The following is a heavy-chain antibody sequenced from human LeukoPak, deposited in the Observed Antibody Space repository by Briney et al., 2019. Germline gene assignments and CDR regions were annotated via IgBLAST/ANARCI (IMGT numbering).Heavy chain of an antibody. CDR2: INPNSGGT. Sequence: GAPVKVSCKASGYTFTGYYMHWVRQAPGQGLEWMGWINPNSGGTNYAQKFQGRVTMTRDTSISTAYLELSRLRSDDTAVYYCARALSRAAAGPKGYWGQGTLVTVSS. V-gene: IGHV1-2*02. J-gene: IGHJ4*02. D-gene: IGHD6-13*01. CDR1: GYTFTGYY. CDR3: ARALSRAAAGPKGY.